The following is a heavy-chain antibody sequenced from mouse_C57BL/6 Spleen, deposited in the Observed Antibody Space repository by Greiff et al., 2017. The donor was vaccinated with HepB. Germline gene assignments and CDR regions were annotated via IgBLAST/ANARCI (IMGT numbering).Heavy chain of an antibody. CDR1: GYTFTDYY. J-gene: IGHJ3*01. CDR3: AMGFAY. V-gene: IGHV1-26*01. CDR2: INPNNGGT. Sequence: EVQLQQSGPELVKPGASVKISCKASGYTFTDYYMNWVKQSHGKSLEWIGDINPNNGGTSYNQKFKGKATLTVDKSSSTAYMELHSLTSADSAVYCCAMGFAYWGQGTLVTVSA.